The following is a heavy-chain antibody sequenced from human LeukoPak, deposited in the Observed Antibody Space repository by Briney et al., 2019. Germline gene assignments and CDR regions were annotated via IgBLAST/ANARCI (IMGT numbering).Heavy chain of an antibody. D-gene: IGHD2-21*02. J-gene: IGHJ5*02. V-gene: IGHV1-2*02. CDR1: GYTFTGYY. Sequence: ASVKVSCKASGYTFTGYYMHWVRQAPGQGLEWMGWINPNSGGTSYAQKFQGRVTMTRDTSISTAYMELSRLRSDDTAVYYCARGRIVVVTPRDWFVPWGQGTLVTVSS. CDR3: ARGRIVVVTPRDWFVP. CDR2: INPNSGGT.